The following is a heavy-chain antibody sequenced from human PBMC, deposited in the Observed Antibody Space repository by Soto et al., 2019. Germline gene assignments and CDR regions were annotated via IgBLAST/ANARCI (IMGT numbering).Heavy chain of an antibody. V-gene: IGHV2-70*11. CDR2: IDWDDDY. J-gene: IGHJ4*02. CDR1: GFSLSTSGMC. Sequence: GSGPTLVNPTQTLTLTCTFSGFSLSTSGMCVSWIRQPPGKALEWLARIDWDDDYYLKTSLKTRLTISKDTSKNQVVLTMTDMDPVYTAIYYCARVLRYFDRDYYLDYWGRGTLVTVSS. CDR3: ARVLRYFDRDYYLDY. D-gene: IGHD3-9*01.